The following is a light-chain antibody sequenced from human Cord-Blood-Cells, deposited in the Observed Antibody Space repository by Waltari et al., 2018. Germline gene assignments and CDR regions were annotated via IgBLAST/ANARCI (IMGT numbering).Light chain of an antibody. CDR2: AAS. CDR3: QQSYSTPFT. Sequence: DIQMTQSPSSLSASVGDRVTITCRASQSISSYLNWYQQKPGKAPKLLIYAASSLQSGVPSRFSCSGSGTDFTLTISSLQPEYFATYYCQQSYSTPFTFGPGTKVDIK. V-gene: IGKV1-39*01. CDR1: QSISSY. J-gene: IGKJ3*01.